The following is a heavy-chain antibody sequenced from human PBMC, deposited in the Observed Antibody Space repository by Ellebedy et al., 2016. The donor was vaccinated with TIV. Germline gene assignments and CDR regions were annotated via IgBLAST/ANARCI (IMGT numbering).Heavy chain of an antibody. CDR2: IYPTDSDT. Sequence: GESLKISCKASGYTFTNYWIGWVRQMPGKGLEWMGIIYPTDSDTRYSPSFQGQVTISAAKSISTAYLQWNSLKASDTAMFYCARPSDWNEGYFHYWGQGTLVTVSS. CDR1: GYTFTNYW. D-gene: IGHD1-1*01. J-gene: IGHJ4*02. V-gene: IGHV5-51*01. CDR3: ARPSDWNEGYFHY.